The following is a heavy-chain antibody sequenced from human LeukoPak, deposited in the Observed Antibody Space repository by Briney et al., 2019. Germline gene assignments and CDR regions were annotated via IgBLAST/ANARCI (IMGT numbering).Heavy chain of an antibody. Sequence: PSQTLSLTCTVSGGSISSGDYYWSWIRQPPGKGLEWIGYIYYSGSTYYNPSLKSRVTISVDTSKNQFSLKLSSVTAADTAVYYCARGSRDGYHLASKPRFLRIPFDYWGQGTLVTVSS. D-gene: IGHD5-24*01. CDR3: ARGSRDGYHLASKPRFLRIPFDY. CDR2: IYYSGST. CDR1: GGSISSGDYY. V-gene: IGHV4-30-4*08. J-gene: IGHJ4*02.